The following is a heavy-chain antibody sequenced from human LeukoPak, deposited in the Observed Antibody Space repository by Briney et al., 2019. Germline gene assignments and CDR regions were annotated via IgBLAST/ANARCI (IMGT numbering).Heavy chain of an antibody. Sequence: GASVKVSCKASGGTFSSYAISWVRQAPGQGLEWMGGIIPIFGTANYAQKFQGRVTITADESTSTAYMELSSLRSEDTAVYYCASCSSTSCSGYYYYGMDVWGQGTTVTVSS. V-gene: IGHV1-69*01. CDR3: ASCSSTSCSGYYYYGMDV. CDR2: IIPIFGTA. CDR1: GGTFSSYA. J-gene: IGHJ6*02. D-gene: IGHD2-2*01.